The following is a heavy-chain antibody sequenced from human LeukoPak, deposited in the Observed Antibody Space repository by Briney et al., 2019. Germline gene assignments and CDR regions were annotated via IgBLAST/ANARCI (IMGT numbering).Heavy chain of an antibody. CDR2: IKQDGSEK. J-gene: IGHJ4*02. D-gene: IGHD6-13*01. Sequence: GGSLRLSCAASGFTFSSYWMSWVRQAPGKGLEWVANIKQDGSEKYYVDSVKGRLTISRDNAKNSLYLQMNSLRADDTSVYYCARGTAWYSSSWYFDFWGQGTLVTVSS. CDR1: GFTFSSYW. CDR3: ARGTAWYSSSWYFDF. V-gene: IGHV3-7*03.